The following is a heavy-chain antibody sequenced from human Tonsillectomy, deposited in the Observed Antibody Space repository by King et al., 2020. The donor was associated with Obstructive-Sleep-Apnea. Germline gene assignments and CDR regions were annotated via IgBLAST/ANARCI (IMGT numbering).Heavy chain of an antibody. Sequence: VQLVESGGGVVQPGKSLRLSCGASGFTLGRYGMHWVRQAPGKGLEWGAFIRFDGSNKYYAGSVKGRFTISRDNSKNTLFLQMNSLGAEDTAVYYCARDKGGNPLWDSFLIGGKGTMVTVSS. D-gene: IGHD2-21*01. CDR3: ARDKGGNPLWDSFLI. J-gene: IGHJ3*02. CDR2: IRFDGSNK. V-gene: IGHV3-30*02. CDR1: GFTLGRYG.